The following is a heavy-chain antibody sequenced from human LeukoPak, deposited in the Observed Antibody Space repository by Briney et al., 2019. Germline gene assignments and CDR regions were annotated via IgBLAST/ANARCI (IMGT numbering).Heavy chain of an antibody. J-gene: IGHJ4*02. D-gene: IGHD3-22*01. V-gene: IGHV3-30-3*01. Sequence: GGSLRLSGAASGFTFSSYAMHWVRQAPGKGLEWVAVISYDGSNKYYADSVKGRFTISRDNSKNTLYLQMNSLRAEDTAVYYCAKDATTDDDSPGYWGQGTLVTVSS. CDR2: ISYDGSNK. CDR1: GFTFSSYA. CDR3: AKDATTDDDSPGY.